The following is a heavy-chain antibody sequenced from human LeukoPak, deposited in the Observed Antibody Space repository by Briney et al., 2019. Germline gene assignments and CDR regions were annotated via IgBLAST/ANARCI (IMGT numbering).Heavy chain of an antibody. V-gene: IGHV3-74*01. CDR3: VRSLRSADF. CDR2: ISTDGSQT. J-gene: IGHJ4*02. Sequence: PWGSLRLSCEASGFTFSNYWMRWVRQPPGKGLMWVSQISTDGSQTFYADSVKGRFTISRDNAQNTLFLQMDSLRPEDTAVYYCVRSLRSADFWGQGTLVTVSS. CDR1: GFTFSNYW.